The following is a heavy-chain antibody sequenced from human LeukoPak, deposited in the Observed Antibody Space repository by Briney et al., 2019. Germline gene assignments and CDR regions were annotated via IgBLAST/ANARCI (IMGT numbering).Heavy chain of an antibody. J-gene: IGHJ6*03. CDR3: AKQMMELQQYYYRDV. CDR2: DRYEEGAT. CDR1: GLIFSTCG. V-gene: IGHV3-30*02. Sequence: PGGSLRIVLGAAGLIFSTCGIHLGRQAPGKGVGWLTHDRYEEGATYYADSGEGRFTIARENCQDTLDLPMNSLRGEGTAVVYCAKQMMELQQYYYRDVWGKGPSVTVSS. D-gene: IGHD1-26*01.